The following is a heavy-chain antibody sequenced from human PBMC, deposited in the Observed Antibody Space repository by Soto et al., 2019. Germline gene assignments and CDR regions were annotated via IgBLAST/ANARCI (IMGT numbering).Heavy chain of an antibody. CDR2: IYHSGAT. CDR1: GGSISSGDYY. CDR3: ARASPLRGVVPNYFDS. J-gene: IGHJ4*02. V-gene: IGHV4-30-4*01. Sequence: KTSETLSLTCTVSGGSISSGDYYWTWIRQPPWKGLEWIGYIYHSGATRHNPSLQSRVAISIDTSKNRFSLRLSSVTAADTAVYFCARASPLRGVVPNYFDSWGQGXQVTVHS. D-gene: IGHD3-3*01.